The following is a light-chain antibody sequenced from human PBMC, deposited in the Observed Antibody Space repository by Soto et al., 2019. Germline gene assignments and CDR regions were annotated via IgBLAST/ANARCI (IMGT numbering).Light chain of an antibody. CDR2: GAS. Sequence: VLTQPPGTLSLPPGERASLSCRASQSIDSNYLAWYQQKPGQAPRIIIFGASGRATGIPDRFSGSGSGTDFTLTISRLEPEDFAVYYCQQYGSLSWTFGQGTKVDIK. CDR3: QQYGSLSWT. V-gene: IGKV3-20*01. CDR1: QSIDSNY. J-gene: IGKJ1*01.